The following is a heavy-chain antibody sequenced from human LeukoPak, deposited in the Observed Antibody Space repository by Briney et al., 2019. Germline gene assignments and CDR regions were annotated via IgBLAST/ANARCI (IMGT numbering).Heavy chain of an antibody. CDR2: ISYDGSNK. V-gene: IGHV3-30*18. Sequence: GGSLRLSCAASGFTFSSYGMHWVRQAPGKGLEWVAVISYDGSNKYYADSVKGRFTISRDNSKNTLYLQMNSLRAEDTAVYYCAKDHFIAAAVPYGMDVWGQGTTVTVSS. CDR1: GFTFSSYG. J-gene: IGHJ6*02. D-gene: IGHD6-13*01. CDR3: AKDHFIAAAVPYGMDV.